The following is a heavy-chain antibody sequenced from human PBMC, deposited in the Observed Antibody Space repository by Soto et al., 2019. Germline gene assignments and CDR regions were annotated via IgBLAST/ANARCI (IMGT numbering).Heavy chain of an antibody. Sequence: EVQLLESGGGLVQPGGSLRLSCAASGFTFSSYAMSWVRQAPGKGLEWVSAISGRGGSTYYADSVKGRFTISRDNSKNTLYLQMNSLRAEDTAVYYCAKETDYDFWSGYYAAIDYWGQGTLVTVSS. D-gene: IGHD3-3*01. J-gene: IGHJ4*02. CDR1: GFTFSSYA. CDR3: AKETDYDFWSGYYAAIDY. V-gene: IGHV3-23*01. CDR2: ISGRGGST.